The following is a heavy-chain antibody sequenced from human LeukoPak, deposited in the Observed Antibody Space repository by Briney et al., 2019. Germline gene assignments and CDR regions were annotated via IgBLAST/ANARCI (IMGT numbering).Heavy chain of an antibody. J-gene: IGHJ6*03. CDR2: INPSGGST. V-gene: IGHV1-46*01. CDR1: GFTFRSYG. CDR3: ARESCSSSIYYYMDV. Sequence: TGGSLRLSCAASGFTFRSYGMHWVRQAPGKGLEWMGIINPSGGSTSYAQKFQGRVTMTRDMSTSTVYMELSSLRSEDTAVYYCARESCSSSIYYYMDVWGKGTTVTVSS. D-gene: IGHD6-13*01.